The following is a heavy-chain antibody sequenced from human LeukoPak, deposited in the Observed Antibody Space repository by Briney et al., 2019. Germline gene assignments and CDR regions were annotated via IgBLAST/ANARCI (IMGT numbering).Heavy chain of an antibody. J-gene: IGHJ4*02. Sequence: GGSLILSCSASGFTFSSYEMNWVRQAPGKGLEWISYITGSGDTIYYADSVKGRFTISRDNAKNSLFLQMNSLTADDTAVYYCARERTTIVSGTTIGAHWGQGTLVTVSS. CDR2: ITGSGDTI. D-gene: IGHD2/OR15-2a*01. CDR3: ARERTTIVSGTTIGAH. V-gene: IGHV3-48*03. CDR1: GFTFSSYE.